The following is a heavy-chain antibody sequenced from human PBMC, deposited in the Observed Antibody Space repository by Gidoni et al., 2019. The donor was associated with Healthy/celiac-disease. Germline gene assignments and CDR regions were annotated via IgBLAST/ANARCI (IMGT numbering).Heavy chain of an antibody. CDR1: GFPFSSYS. CDR3: ARDRGEVAGKFFDY. D-gene: IGHD6-19*01. J-gene: IGHJ4*02. CDR2: ISSSRSYI. V-gene: IGHV3-21*01. Sequence: EVQLVESGGGLVTPGGSLRLSCAASGFPFSSYSMNWVRQAPGKGLEWVSSISSSRSYIYYADSVKGRFTISRDNAKNSLYLQMNSLRAEDTAVYYCARDRGEVAGKFFDYWGQGTLVTGLL.